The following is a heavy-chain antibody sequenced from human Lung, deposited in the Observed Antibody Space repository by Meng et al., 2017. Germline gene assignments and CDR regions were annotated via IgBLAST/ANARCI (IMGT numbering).Heavy chain of an antibody. Sequence: QVQPGQSGPEVKKHGASVKVSCKASDYTFTGYGVSWVRQAPGQGLEWMAWLGAHDGDTSHAPKFQGRVTVSADRPTATAYMELRSLRSDDTAVYYCARGTPGRSYSDYWGQGTLVTVSS. D-gene: IGHD3-10*01. CDR2: LGAHDGDT. CDR1: DYTFTGYG. V-gene: IGHV1-18*01. CDR3: ARGTPGRSYSDY. J-gene: IGHJ4*02.